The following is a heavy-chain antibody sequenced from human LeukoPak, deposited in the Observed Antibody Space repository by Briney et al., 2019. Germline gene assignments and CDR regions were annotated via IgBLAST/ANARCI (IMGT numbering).Heavy chain of an antibody. CDR1: GFTFSSYE. V-gene: IGHV3-48*03. J-gene: IGHJ4*02. CDR2: ISTNGVNI. CDR3: AKDFIKYYEILTGYPGDY. Sequence: GGSLRLSCAASGFTFSSYEMNWVRQAPGKGLEWLSYISTNGVNIHYADSVKGRFTISRDNAKDSLYLQMNSLRAEDTAVYYCAKDFIKYYEILTGYPGDYWGRGTLVTVSS. D-gene: IGHD3-9*01.